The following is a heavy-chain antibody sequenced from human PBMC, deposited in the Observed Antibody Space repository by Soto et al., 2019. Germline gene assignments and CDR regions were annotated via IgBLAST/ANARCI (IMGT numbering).Heavy chain of an antibody. V-gene: IGHV5-10-1*01. CDR1: GYSFTSYW. J-gene: IGHJ5*02. CDR3: ARFYCTTTPGDGWFAP. Sequence: RGESLKISCKGSGYSFTSYWISWVRQMPGKGLEWMGRIDPSDSYANYSPSFQGHVTISVDKSTNTAYLQRGSLKASGTAISYCARFYCTTTPGDGWFAPGGRGPLVPFSS. D-gene: IGHD2-8*01. CDR2: IDPSDSYA.